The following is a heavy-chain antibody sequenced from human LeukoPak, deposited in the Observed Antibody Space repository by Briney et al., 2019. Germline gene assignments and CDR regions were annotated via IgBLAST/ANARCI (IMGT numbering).Heavy chain of an antibody. J-gene: IGHJ4*02. CDR1: GLAFSSYG. D-gene: IGHD3-22*01. Sequence: GGSLSLSCAASGLAFSSYGMHWVRQAPGKGLEWVAFIRYDGSNKYYADSVKGRFTNSRDNTKNTLYLQMNSLRAEDTAVYYCAKSPSYDSSGYYPDYWGQGTLVTVSS. V-gene: IGHV3-30*02. CDR3: AKSPSYDSSGYYPDY. CDR2: IRYDGSNK.